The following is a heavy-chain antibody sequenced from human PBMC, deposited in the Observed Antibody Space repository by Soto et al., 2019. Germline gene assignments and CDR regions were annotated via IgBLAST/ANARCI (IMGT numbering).Heavy chain of an antibody. V-gene: IGHV3-49*03. J-gene: IGHJ4*02. D-gene: IGHD3-10*01. CDR3: TRGAAMVRGVSNY. CDR1: GFTFGDYA. Sequence: GGSLRLSCTASGFTFGDYAMSWFRQPPGKGLEWVGFIRSKAYGGTTEYAASVKGRFTISRDDSKSIAYLQMNSLKTEDTAVYYCTRGAAMVRGVSNYWGQGTLVTGSS. CDR2: IRSKAYGGTT.